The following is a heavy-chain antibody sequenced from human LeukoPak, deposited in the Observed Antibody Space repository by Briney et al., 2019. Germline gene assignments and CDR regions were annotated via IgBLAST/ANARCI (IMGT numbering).Heavy chain of an antibody. D-gene: IGHD3-9*01. Sequence: GGSPRLSFDASGFSFSNAWMSWVRQAPGKGLEWVGRIKSNTAGGTTDYAAPVKGRFTISRDESKNTLYLQMHRLNTEDTAVYYCSTLGYFDCESSIYFDYWGQGTLVTVSS. J-gene: IGHJ4*02. V-gene: IGHV3-15*01. CDR2: IKSNTAGGTT. CDR3: STLGYFDCESSIYFDY. CDR1: GFSFSNAW.